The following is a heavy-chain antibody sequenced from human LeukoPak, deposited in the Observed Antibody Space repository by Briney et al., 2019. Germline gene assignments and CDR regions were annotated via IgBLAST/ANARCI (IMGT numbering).Heavy chain of an antibody. Sequence: PSETLSLTCAVSGGSISSSNWWSWVRQPPGKGLEWIGEIYHSGSTNYNPSLKSRVTISADKSKNQFSLKLSSVTAADTAVYYCARLAVADTSDYWGQGTLVTVSS. J-gene: IGHJ4*02. V-gene: IGHV4-4*02. CDR3: ARLAVADTSDY. D-gene: IGHD6-19*01. CDR2: IYHSGST. CDR1: GGSISSSNW.